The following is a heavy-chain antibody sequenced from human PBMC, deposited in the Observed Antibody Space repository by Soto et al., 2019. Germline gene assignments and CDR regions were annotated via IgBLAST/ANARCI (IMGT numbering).Heavy chain of an antibody. CDR3: VRDLSPKYSTYWDDAFDF. CDR2: INQDGSVQ. J-gene: IGHJ3*01. D-gene: IGHD2-21*01. V-gene: IGHV3-7*05. Sequence: EVQLVESGGGLVQPGGSLRLSCAASGFTFSTYWMTWVRQAPGKGLEWVANINQDGSVQNYVDSVKGRFTISRDNAENSLYLQMNSLRAEDAAVYYCVRDLSPKYSTYWDDAFDFWGQGTMVTVSS. CDR1: GFTFSTYW.